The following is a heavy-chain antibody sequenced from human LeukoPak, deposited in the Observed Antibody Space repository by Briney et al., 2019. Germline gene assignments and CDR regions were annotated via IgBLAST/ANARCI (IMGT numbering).Heavy chain of an antibody. Sequence: SQTLSLTCTVSGGSISSGDYYWSWIRQPPGKRLEWIGYIYYSGSTYYNPSLKSRVTISVDTSKNQFSLKLSSVTAADTAVYYCARDGDYGDYEYDYWGQGTLVTVSS. CDR1: GGSISSGDYY. CDR3: ARDGDYGDYEYDY. V-gene: IGHV4-30-4*01. CDR2: IYYSGST. D-gene: IGHD4-17*01. J-gene: IGHJ4*02.